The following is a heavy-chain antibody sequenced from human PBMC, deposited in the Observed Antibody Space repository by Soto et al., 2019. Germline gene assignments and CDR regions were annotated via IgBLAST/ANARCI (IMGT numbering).Heavy chain of an antibody. D-gene: IGHD5-12*01. CDR1: GYTFTNYG. V-gene: IGHV1-18*01. Sequence: QVQLVQSGAEVKKPGASVKVSCKASGYTFTNYGISWVRQAPGQGLEWMGWISVYNGNTNYAQKLQGRVTMTTDTSTSTGYMEPRSLSSDDTAVYYCARDGGYGGYDQADYWGRGTLVTVSS. CDR3: ARDGGYGGYDQADY. CDR2: ISVYNGNT. J-gene: IGHJ4*02.